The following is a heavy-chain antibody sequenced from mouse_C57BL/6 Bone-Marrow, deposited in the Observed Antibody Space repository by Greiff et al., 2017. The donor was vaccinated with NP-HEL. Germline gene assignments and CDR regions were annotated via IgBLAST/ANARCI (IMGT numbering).Heavy chain of an antibody. V-gene: IGHV5-9-1*02. J-gene: IGHJ3*01. Sequence: DVHLVESGEGLVKPGGSLKLSCAASGFTFSSYAMSWVRQTPEKRLEWVAYISSGGDYIYYADTVKGRFTISRDNARNTLYLQMSSLKSEDTAMYYCTRGRGPFAYWGQGTLVTVSA. CDR2: ISSGGDYI. CDR3: TRGRGPFAY. CDR1: GFTFSSYA.